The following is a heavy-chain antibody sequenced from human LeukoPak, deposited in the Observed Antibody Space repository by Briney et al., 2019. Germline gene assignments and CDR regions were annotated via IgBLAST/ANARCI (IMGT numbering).Heavy chain of an antibody. D-gene: IGHD3-9*01. CDR3: ARGRSILTGYIDY. V-gene: IGHV4-34*01. CDR1: GGSFSGYY. J-gene: IGHJ4*02. Sequence: SETLSLTCAVYGGSFSGYYWSWIRQPPGKGLEWIGEINHSGSTNYNPSLKSRVTISVDTSKNQFSLKLSSVTAADTAVYYCARGRSILTGYIDYWGQGTLVTVSS. CDR2: INHSGST.